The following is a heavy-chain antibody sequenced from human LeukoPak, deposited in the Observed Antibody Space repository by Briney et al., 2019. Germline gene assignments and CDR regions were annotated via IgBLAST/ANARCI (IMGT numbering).Heavy chain of an antibody. V-gene: IGHV4-61*01. J-gene: IGHJ5*02. CDR1: GGSVSSGSYY. CDR2: IYYSGSA. Sequence: KASETLSLTCTVSGGSVSSGSYYWSWIRQPPGKGLEWIGYIYYSGSAKYNPSLKSRVTISVDTSKNQFSLELTSVTAADTAVYYCARGFGDWGLSWFDPWGQGTLVTVSS. CDR3: ARGFGDWGLSWFDP. D-gene: IGHD3-10*01.